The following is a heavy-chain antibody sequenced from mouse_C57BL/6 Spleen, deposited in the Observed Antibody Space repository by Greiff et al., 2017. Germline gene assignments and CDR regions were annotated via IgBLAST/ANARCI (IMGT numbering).Heavy chain of an antibody. CDR1: GYTFTSYW. J-gene: IGHJ1*03. CDR2: IDPNSGGT. Sequence: QVQLQQPGAELVKPGASVKLSCKASGYTFTSYWMHWVKQRPGRGLEWIGRIDPNSGGTKYNEKFKSKATLTVDEPSSTANMQPSSLTSDDSAVYYCAREKTVGTDWYFEVWGTGTTVTVA. V-gene: IGHV1-72*01. CDR3: AREKTVGTDWYFEV. D-gene: IGHD1-1*01.